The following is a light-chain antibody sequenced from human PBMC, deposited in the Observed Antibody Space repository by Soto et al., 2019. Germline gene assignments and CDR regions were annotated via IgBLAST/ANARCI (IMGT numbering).Light chain of an antibody. V-gene: IGKV3-15*01. Sequence: ELVMTQSPATLSVSPGERVTLSCRASESLSTYLAWYQQKPGQAPSLLSYGASTKATGIPARFSGSGSATDFALTIRSLQSEDVAVYYCQSSTDWPFPFGQGTKLEI. CDR1: ESLSTY. CDR3: QSSTDWPFP. CDR2: GAS. J-gene: IGKJ2*01.